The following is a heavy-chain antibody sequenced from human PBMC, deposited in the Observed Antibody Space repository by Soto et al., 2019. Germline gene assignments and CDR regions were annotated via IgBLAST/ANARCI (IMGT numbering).Heavy chain of an antibody. Sequence: QVQLVQSGAEVKKPGASVKVSCKASGYTFTSYDINWVRQATGQGREGMGWMNPNSINTGHAQKFQGRVTMTRNTSTSTDYMELSSLRSEDTAVYYCARGRGGGAAYYFDYWGQGTLVTVST. D-gene: IGHD3-16*01. V-gene: IGHV1-8*01. CDR3: ARGRGGGAAYYFDY. CDR1: GYTFTSYD. CDR2: MNPNSINT. J-gene: IGHJ4*02.